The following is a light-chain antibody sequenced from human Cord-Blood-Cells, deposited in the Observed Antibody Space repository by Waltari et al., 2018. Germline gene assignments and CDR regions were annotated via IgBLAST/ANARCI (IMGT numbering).Light chain of an antibody. CDR3: QSYDSSNWV. J-gene: IGLJ3*02. Sequence: NFMLTQPHSVSESPGKTVTISCTRSSGSIASNYVQWYQQRPGSSPTTVIYEDNQRPSGVPDRVSGSFDSSSNSASLTISGLKTEDEADYYCQSYDSSNWVFGGGTKLTIL. CDR1: SGSIASNY. V-gene: IGLV6-57*01. CDR2: EDN.